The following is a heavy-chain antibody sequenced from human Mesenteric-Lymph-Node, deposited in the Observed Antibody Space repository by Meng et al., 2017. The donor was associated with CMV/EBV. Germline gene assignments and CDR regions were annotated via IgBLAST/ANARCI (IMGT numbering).Heavy chain of an antibody. J-gene: IGHJ4*02. CDR2: INHSGST. D-gene: IGHD4-23*01. Sequence: QKGGAGMLKPSETLSLPCAVYGGSFSGYYWSWIRQPPGKGLEWIGEINHSGSTNYNPSLKSRVTISVDTSKNQFSLKLSSVTAADTAVYYCARHQRWLKSEGGFNYWGQGTLVTVPS. CDR3: ARHQRWLKSEGGFNY. CDR1: GGSFSGYY. V-gene: IGHV4-34*01.